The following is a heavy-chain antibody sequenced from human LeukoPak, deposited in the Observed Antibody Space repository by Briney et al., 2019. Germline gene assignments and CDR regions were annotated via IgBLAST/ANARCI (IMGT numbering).Heavy chain of an antibody. CDR3: ARVSLDYVWGSYRYTRAFDI. V-gene: IGHV1-2*02. CDR2: INPNSGGT. D-gene: IGHD3-16*02. CDR1: GYTFTGYY. J-gene: IGHJ3*02. Sequence: ASVKVSCKASGYTFTGYYMHWVRQAPGQGLEWMGWINPNSGGTNYAQKFQGRVTMTRDTSISTAYMELSRLRSDDTAVYYCARVSLDYVWGSYRYTRAFDIWGQGTMVTVSS.